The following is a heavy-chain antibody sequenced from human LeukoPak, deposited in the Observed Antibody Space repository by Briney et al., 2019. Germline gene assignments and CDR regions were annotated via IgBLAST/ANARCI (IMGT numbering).Heavy chain of an antibody. J-gene: IGHJ4*02. Sequence: QPGGSLRLSCAASGFTFSSYSMNWVRQAPGKGLEWVSYISTSSSIIYYADSVKGRFTISRDNAKNSLYLQMNSLRAEDMALYYCARGTYYFDYWGQGTLVTVSS. CDR3: ARGTYYFDY. D-gene: IGHD1/OR15-1a*01. V-gene: IGHV3-48*01. CDR1: GFTFSSYS. CDR2: ISTSSSII.